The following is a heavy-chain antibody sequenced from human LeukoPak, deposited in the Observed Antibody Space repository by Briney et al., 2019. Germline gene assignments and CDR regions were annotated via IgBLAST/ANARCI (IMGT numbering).Heavy chain of an antibody. D-gene: IGHD6-13*01. CDR3: ARGHSSSWAEAYYFDY. J-gene: IGHJ4*02. CDR1: GGSISIYY. CDR2: IYTSGST. V-gene: IGHV4-4*07. Sequence: PSETLSLTCTVSGGSISIYYWSWIRQPAGKGLEWIGRIYTSGSTNYNPSLKSRVTMSVDTSKNQFSLKLSSVTAADTAVYYCARGHSSSWAEAYYFDYWGQGTLVTVSS.